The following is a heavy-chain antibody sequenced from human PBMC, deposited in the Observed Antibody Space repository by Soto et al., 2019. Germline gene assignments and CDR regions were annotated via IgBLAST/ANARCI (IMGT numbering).Heavy chain of an antibody. Sequence: SETLSLTCAVYGGSFSGYYWSWIRQPPGKGLEWIGEISHSGSTNYNPSLKSRVTISVDTSKNQFSLKLSSVTAADTAVYYCARGRVTYYYGSGSTRDYYYYYGMDVWGQGTTVTVSS. V-gene: IGHV4-34*01. CDR2: ISHSGST. J-gene: IGHJ6*02. CDR1: GGSFSGYY. D-gene: IGHD3-10*01. CDR3: ARGRVTYYYGSGSTRDYYYYYGMDV.